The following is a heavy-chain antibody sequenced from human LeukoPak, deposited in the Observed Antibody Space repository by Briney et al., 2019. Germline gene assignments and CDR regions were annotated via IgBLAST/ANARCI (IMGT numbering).Heavy chain of an antibody. D-gene: IGHD3-3*01. CDR2: ISHSGDRT. CDR3: AKDLLTTRFDAFDI. V-gene: IGHV3-23*01. CDR1: GFTFRSYV. Sequence: GGSLRLSCAASGFTFRSYVMNWVRQAPGKGLEWVSAISHSGDRTYYADSVKGRFTISRDNSKNILYLQMNGLRAEDTALYYCAKDLLTTRFDAFDIWGQGTMVTVSS. J-gene: IGHJ3*02.